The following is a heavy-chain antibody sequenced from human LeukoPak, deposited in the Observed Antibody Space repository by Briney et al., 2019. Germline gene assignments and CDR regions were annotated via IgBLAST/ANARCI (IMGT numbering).Heavy chain of an antibody. V-gene: IGHV3-7*01. CDR3: ARYYYNDNGYSEDAFDI. D-gene: IGHD3-22*01. Sequence: GGSLRLSCAASGFTFSRYWMTWVRQAPGKGLEWVANIKEDGSEKNYVDSVEGRFTISRDNAKNSLYLQINSPRADDTAVYYCARYYYNDNGYSEDAFDIWGQGTMVTVSS. CDR1: GFTFSRYW. J-gene: IGHJ3*02. CDR2: IKEDGSEK.